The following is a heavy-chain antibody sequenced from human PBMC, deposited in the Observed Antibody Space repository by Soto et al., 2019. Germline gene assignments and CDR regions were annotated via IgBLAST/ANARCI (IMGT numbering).Heavy chain of an antibody. CDR2: IYHSGST. D-gene: IGHD1-1*01. Sequence: QLQLQESGSGLVRPSQTLSLTCAVSGGSISSGGYSWNWIRQPPGKGLEWIGYIYHSGSTLYNPSPTSRVTTPVDKSKNQFSLKLSSVTAADTAVYYCARDQLEGNWFDPWGQGTLVTVSS. V-gene: IGHV4-30-2*01. CDR3: ARDQLEGNWFDP. J-gene: IGHJ5*02. CDR1: GGSISSGGYS.